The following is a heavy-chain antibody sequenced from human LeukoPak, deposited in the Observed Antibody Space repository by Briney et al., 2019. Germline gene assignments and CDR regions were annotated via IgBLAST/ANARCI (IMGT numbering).Heavy chain of an antibody. CDR3: ARALWGVNSRSYYMDV. V-gene: IGHV4-61*09. CDR2: IYTSGST. J-gene: IGHJ6*03. D-gene: IGHD3-16*01. CDR1: SGSISSGSSY. Sequence: PSETLSLTCSVSSGSISSGSSYWNWIRQPAGKGLEWIGHIYTSGSTNYNPSLKSRVTISVDTSKNQFSLKLSSVTAADTAVYFCARALWGVNSRSYYMDVWGKGTTVTVSS.